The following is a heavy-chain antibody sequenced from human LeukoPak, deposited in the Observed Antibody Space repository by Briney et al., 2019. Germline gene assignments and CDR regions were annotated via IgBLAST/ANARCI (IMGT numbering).Heavy chain of an antibody. Sequence: ASVKVSCKASGYTFTSYDINWVRQATGQGLEWMGWMNPNSGNTGYAQKFQGRVTMTRNTSISTAYIEQSSLRSEDTAVYYCARATRGIEVGQAAANKYYFDYWGQGTLVTVSS. CDR1: GYTFTSYD. CDR3: ARATRGIEVGQAAANKYYFDY. V-gene: IGHV1-8*01. J-gene: IGHJ4*02. CDR2: MNPNSGNT. D-gene: IGHD2-2*01.